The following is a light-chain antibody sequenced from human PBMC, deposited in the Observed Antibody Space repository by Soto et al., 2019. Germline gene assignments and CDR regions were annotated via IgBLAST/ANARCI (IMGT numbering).Light chain of an antibody. V-gene: IGKV1-39*01. CDR3: QQSYNYHRIT. CDR2: AAS. CDR1: ESISNY. Sequence: DIQMTQSPSSLAASVGDRVTITCRASESISNYLNWFQQKPGKAPKLLIYAASSLQSGVPSRFSGSGSGTGFTLTISSLQHEDFANHYCQQSYNYHRITFGGGTKVDIK. J-gene: IGKJ4*01.